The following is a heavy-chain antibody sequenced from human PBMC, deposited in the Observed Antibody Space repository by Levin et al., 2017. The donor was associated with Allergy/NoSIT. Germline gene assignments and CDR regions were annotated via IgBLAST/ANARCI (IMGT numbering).Heavy chain of an antibody. J-gene: IGHJ4*02. Sequence: PSETLSLTCTVSGAPVRSNSYYWSWIRQPPGKGLEWIAYVGSTNYNPSLKSRVTISIDTSKNQFSLKLNSVTPADTAVYYCARTTIASASDYWGQGTLVTVSS. CDR1: GAPVRSNSYY. CDR3: ARTTIASASDY. V-gene: IGHV4-61*01. CDR2: VGST. D-gene: IGHD6-13*01.